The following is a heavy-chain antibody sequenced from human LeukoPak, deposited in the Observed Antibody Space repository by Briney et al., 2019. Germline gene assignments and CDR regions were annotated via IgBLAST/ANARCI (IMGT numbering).Heavy chain of an antibody. J-gene: IGHJ4*02. CDR1: GASIGSYY. CDR2: IFYSGNT. CDR3: AREVLAAAGTYDY. D-gene: IGHD6-13*01. V-gene: IGHV4-59*01. Sequence: SETLSLTCTVSGASIGSYYWSWIRQPPGRGLEWIGYIFYSGNTEYNPSLKSRVAISADTSKNQFSLKLSSVTAADTAVYYCAREVLAAAGTYDYWGQGNLVTVSS.